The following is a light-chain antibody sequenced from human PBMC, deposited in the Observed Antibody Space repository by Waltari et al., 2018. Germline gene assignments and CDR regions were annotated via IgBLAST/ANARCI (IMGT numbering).Light chain of an antibody. CDR1: ASNIGGKV. Sequence: QSVLSQPPPASGTPGQRVTISCAGRASNIGGKVGNWYQQVPGKAPKLLISRNDLRPSGVPDRFSGSKSGTSASLAISGLQSEDEADYYCATWDESPSGHWVFGGGTKVTVL. CDR3: ATWDESPSGHWV. CDR2: RND. V-gene: IGLV1-44*01. J-gene: IGLJ3*02.